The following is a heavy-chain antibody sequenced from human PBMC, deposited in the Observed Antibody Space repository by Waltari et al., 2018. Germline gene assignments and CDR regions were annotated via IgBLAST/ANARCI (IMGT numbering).Heavy chain of an antibody. CDR2: FGPEDGET. CDR3: ARYRSMYSSGRYYYYGMDV. Sequence: QVQLVQSGAEVKKPGASVKVSCKVSGYTLTELSMHWVRQAPGKGLEWMGGFGPEDGETIYAQRCQGRVTMTEDTSTDTAYMELGSLRSEDTAVYYCARYRSMYSSGRYYYYGMDVWGQGTTVTVSS. D-gene: IGHD6-19*01. CDR1: GYTLTELS. V-gene: IGHV1-24*01. J-gene: IGHJ6*02.